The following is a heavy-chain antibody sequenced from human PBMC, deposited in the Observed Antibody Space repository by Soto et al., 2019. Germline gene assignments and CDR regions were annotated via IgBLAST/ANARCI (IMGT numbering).Heavy chain of an antibody. CDR1: GFSFNSYW. J-gene: IGHJ5*02. Sequence: GGSLRLSCAASGFSFNSYWMHWVRQVPGKGLECVSRIDGDGTTTHYADSVKGRFTISRDNAKNTLYLQMSSLRADDSAVYFCARRIAVAGTYDRWGQGTLVTV. D-gene: IGHD6-19*01. CDR3: ARRIAVAGTYDR. CDR2: IDGDGTTT. V-gene: IGHV3-74*01.